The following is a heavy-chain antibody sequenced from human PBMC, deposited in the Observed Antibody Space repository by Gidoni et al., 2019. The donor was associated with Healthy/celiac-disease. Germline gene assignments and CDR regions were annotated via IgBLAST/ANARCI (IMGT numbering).Heavy chain of an antibody. CDR3: AIHKKSYCSGGSCYSVAFDI. V-gene: IGHV4-39*01. J-gene: IGHJ3*02. D-gene: IGHD2-15*01. CDR2: IYYSGRT. Sequence: GWIRQPPGKGLEWIGSIYYSGRTYYNPSLKSRVTISVDTSKNQFSLKLSSVTAADTAVYYCAIHKKSYCSGGSCYSVAFDIWGQRTMVTVSS.